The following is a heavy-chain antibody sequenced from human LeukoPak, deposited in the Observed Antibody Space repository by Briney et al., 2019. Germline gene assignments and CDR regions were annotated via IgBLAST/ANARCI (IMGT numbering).Heavy chain of an antibody. CDR3: ARIKVTSDGAL. CDR1: GYTFTSYY. CDR2: ITPNSGGT. J-gene: IGHJ4*02. D-gene: IGHD5-18*01. Sequence: ASVKVSCKASGYTFTSYYIHWVRQAPGQGLEWMGRITPNSGGTIYAQTFQGRFTMTRDTSISTAYMELSRLRSDDTAVYYCARIKVTSDGALWGQGTLVTVSS. V-gene: IGHV1-2*02.